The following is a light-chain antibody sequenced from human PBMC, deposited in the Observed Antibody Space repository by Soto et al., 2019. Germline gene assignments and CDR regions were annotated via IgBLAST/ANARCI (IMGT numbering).Light chain of an antibody. Sequence: EIVMTQSPATLSVSPGERATLSCRASQSVGSNLAWYQQKPGPAPRLLIYDASTRATGISARFSGSGSGTEFTLTISSLQSEDFAVHYCQQYNNWPLLTFGGGTKVEIK. CDR3: QQYNNWPLLT. CDR2: DAS. V-gene: IGKV3-15*01. J-gene: IGKJ4*01. CDR1: QSVGSN.